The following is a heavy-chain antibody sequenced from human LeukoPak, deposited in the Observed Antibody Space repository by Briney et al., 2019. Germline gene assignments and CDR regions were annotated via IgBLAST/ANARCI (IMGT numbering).Heavy chain of an antibody. J-gene: IGHJ4*02. CDR1: GGSISSTTSF. CDR2: IYYSGST. Sequence: PSETLSLTCAVPGGSISSTTSFWGWIRQPPGKGLEWIGRIYYSGSTFYNPSLKSRVTISVDTSKNQFSLRLSSVTAADTAVYYCARHGSTDYFDYWGQGTLVTVSS. V-gene: IGHV4-39*01. D-gene: IGHD2-2*03. CDR3: ARHGSTDYFDY.